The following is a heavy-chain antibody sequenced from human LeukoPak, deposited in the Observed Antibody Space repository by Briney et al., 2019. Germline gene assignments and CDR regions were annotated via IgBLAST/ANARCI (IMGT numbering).Heavy chain of an antibody. D-gene: IGHD2-15*01. CDR1: GGSFSDYY. Sequence: SETLSLTCVVYGGSFSDYYWNWIRQPPGKGLEWIGDINHSGSTNYNPSLESRVTISVDTSKNPFSLKLSSVTAADTAVYYCARAAEGYCSGGSCYGMDVWGHGTRVTVSS. CDR2: INHSGST. J-gene: IGHJ6*02. V-gene: IGHV4-34*01. CDR3: ARAAEGYCSGGSCYGMDV.